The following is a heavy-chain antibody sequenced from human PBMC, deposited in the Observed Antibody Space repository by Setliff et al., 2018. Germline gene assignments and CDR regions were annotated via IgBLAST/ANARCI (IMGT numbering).Heavy chain of an antibody. CDR2: INPNSGDT. J-gene: IGHJ5*02. CDR1: GYTFTGYY. Sequence: GASVKVSCKASGYTFTGYYFHWVRQAPGQGLEWMGWINPNSGDTHSAQKFPGRVTMTRETSINTAYMELSSLTSDDTAFYYCVRSGKFGMRFWFDQWGQGTLVTVSS. V-gene: IGHV1-2*02. CDR3: VRSGKFGMRFWFDQ. D-gene: IGHD1-26*01.